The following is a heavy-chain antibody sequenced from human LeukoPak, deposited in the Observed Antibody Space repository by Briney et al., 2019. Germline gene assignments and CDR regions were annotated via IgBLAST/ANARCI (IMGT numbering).Heavy chain of an antibody. CDR2: ISGSGGST. CDR3: AKVCSGSYYAFGI. D-gene: IGHD1-26*01. CDR1: GFTFSSYA. V-gene: IGHV3-23*01. Sequence: SGGSLRLSCAASGFTFSSYAMSWVRQAPGKGLEWVSAISGSGGSTYYADSVKGRFTISRDNSKNTLYLQMNSLRAEDTAVYYCAKVCSGSYYAFGIWGQGTMVTVSS. J-gene: IGHJ3*02.